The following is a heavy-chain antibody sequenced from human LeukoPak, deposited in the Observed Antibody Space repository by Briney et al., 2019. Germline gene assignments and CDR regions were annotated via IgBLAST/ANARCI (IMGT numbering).Heavy chain of an antibody. V-gene: IGHV3-23*01. D-gene: IGHD1-26*01. CDR3: TKSPRIVGATAAIDY. J-gene: IGHJ4*02. CDR1: GFTFSTYA. Sequence: GGSLRLSCAASGFTFSTYAMSWVRQAPGKGLEWVSAISGSGDTTYYADSVKGRFTISRDNSKNTLYLQMNSLRVEDTAVYYCTKSPRIVGATAAIDYWGQGTLVTVSS. CDR2: ISGSGDTT.